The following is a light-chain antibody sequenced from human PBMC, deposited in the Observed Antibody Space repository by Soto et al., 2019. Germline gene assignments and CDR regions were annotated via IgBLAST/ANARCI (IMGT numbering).Light chain of an antibody. V-gene: IGLV2-14*01. CDR1: INDVGGYNY. J-gene: IGLJ2*01. Sequence: QSALTQPASVSGSPGQSITISCTGTINDVGGYNYVSWYQQHPGKAPKLMIYDVSNRPSGVSDRFYGSKSGNAASLTISGLQAEDEGDYYCSSYSSSSTLVVFGGGTKLTVL. CDR2: DVS. CDR3: SSYSSSSTLVV.